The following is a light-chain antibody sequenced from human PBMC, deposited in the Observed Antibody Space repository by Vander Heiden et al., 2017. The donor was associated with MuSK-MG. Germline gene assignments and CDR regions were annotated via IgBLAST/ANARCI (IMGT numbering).Light chain of an antibody. J-gene: IGLJ2*01. Sequence: SYELTQPPSVPVSPGQTASITCSGDKLGDKYACWYQQKPGQSPVLVIYQDSKGPSGIPERFSGSNSGNTATLTVSGTQAMDEADYYCQAWDSSTGVFGGGTKLTVL. V-gene: IGLV3-1*01. CDR3: QAWDSSTGV. CDR2: QDS. CDR1: KLGDKY.